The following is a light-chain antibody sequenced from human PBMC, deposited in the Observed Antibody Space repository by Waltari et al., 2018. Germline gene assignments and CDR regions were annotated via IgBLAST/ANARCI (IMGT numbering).Light chain of an antibody. CDR3: QQYYSYPWT. CDR1: HAISNF. Sequence: DIQMTQSPSSLSASVGDRVTITCRASHAISNFLAWFQQKPGKAPKSLIYAASVLQSGVPSKFSGSGSGTDFSLIISCLQSEDFATYYCQQYYSYPWTFGQGTKVEI. J-gene: IGKJ1*01. CDR2: AAS. V-gene: IGKV1-16*02.